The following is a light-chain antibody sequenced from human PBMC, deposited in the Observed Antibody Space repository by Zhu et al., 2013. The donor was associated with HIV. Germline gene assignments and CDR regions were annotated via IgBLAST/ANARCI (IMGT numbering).Light chain of an antibody. J-gene: IGKJ3*01. Sequence: DIQMTQSPSAMSASVGDRVTITCRASQDIGNYLVWFQQKPGKAPKRLIYAASNLQSGVPSRFSGSGSGTEFSLTIGSLQPEDSATYYCQQANSLPRTFGPGTKVDIK. CDR2: AAS. CDR1: QDIGNY. CDR3: QQANSLPRT. V-gene: IGKV1-17*03.